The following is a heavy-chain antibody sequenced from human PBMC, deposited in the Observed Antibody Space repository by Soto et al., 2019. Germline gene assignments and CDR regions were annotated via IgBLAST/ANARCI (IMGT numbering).Heavy chain of an antibody. Sequence: SVKVSCKASGFTFTSSAVQWVRQARGQRLEWIGWIVVGSGNTNYAQKFQERVTITRDMSTSTAYMELSSLRSEDTAVYYCAAAPYYYDSSGYYYYFDYWGQGTLVTVSS. CDR3: AAAPYYYDSSGYYYYFDY. CDR2: IVVGSGNT. V-gene: IGHV1-58*01. D-gene: IGHD3-22*01. CDR1: GFTFTSSA. J-gene: IGHJ4*02.